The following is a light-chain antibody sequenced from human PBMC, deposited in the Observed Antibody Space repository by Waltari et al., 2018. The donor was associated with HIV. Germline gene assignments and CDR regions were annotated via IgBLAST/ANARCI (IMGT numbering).Light chain of an antibody. Sequence: QSVLTQPPSASGTPGQRVTISCSGSSSNLGRNFVYWYQQLPETAPKLLIYRNNQRPSGVPDRFSGSKSGTSASLAIGGLRSEDEADYYCAAWDDSLSVVFGGGTKLTVL. J-gene: IGLJ2*01. CDR2: RNN. CDR1: SSNLGRNF. V-gene: IGLV1-47*01. CDR3: AAWDDSLSVV.